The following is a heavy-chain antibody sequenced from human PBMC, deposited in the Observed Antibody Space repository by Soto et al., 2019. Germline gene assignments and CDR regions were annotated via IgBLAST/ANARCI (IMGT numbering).Heavy chain of an antibody. CDR2: VHYTGGT. CDR1: GASITSYY. Sequence: PSETLSLTCTVSGASITSYYWSWARQPPGKGLEWIGFVHYTGGTKYSPSLNSRVTMSVDTSQNQLSLKLTSVTAADTAVYYCARESAGSGKNNWFDPWGQGTLVTVSS. D-gene: IGHD3-10*01. V-gene: IGHV4-59*01. J-gene: IGHJ5*02. CDR3: ARESAGSGKNNWFDP.